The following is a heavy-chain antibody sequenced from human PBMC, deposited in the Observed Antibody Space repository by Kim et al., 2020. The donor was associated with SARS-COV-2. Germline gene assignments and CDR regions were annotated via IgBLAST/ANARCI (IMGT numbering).Heavy chain of an antibody. Sequence: PGSVNGRFTISRENAKNSLYLKMNSLRAGDTAVYYCAREGYLGSGSGMDVWGQGTTVTVSS. CDR3: AREGYLGSGSGMDV. V-gene: IGHV3-13*01. J-gene: IGHJ6*02. D-gene: IGHD3-10*01.